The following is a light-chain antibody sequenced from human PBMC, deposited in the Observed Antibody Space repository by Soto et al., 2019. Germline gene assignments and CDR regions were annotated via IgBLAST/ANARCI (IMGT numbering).Light chain of an antibody. J-gene: IGKJ1*01. V-gene: IGKV1-5*01. Sequence: DIQMTQAPSTLSAAGGYRVTITCRASQSISSWLAWYQQTPGKAPRLLIYDASSRESGIPSRFSGSGSGTDFTLTIRRLQPDHFEAYYCQQYGTSPWTFGQGTKVDIK. CDR2: DAS. CDR1: QSISSW. CDR3: QQYGTSPWT.